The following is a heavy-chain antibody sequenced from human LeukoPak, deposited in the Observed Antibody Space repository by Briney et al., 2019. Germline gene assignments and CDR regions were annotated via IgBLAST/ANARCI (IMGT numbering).Heavy chain of an antibody. Sequence: SSETLSLTCTVSGGSISSSSYYWSWIRQPAGKGLEWIGRIYTSGSTNYNPSLKSRVTMSVDTSKNQFSLKLSSVTAADTAVYYCAGGYDSSGYYAFDIWGQGTMVTVSS. V-gene: IGHV4-61*02. CDR1: GGSISSSSYY. CDR2: IYTSGST. J-gene: IGHJ3*02. CDR3: AGGYDSSGYYAFDI. D-gene: IGHD3-22*01.